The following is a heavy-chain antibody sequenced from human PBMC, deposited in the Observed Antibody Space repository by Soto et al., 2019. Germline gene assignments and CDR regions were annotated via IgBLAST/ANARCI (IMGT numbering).Heavy chain of an antibody. CDR2: IYHSGGT. D-gene: IGHD5-12*01. CDR3: ARDRGGYGVYDY. CDR1: AGSISSGGYY. J-gene: IGHJ4*02. V-gene: IGHV4-31*03. Sequence: SETLSLTCSVSAGSISSGGYYWNWIRQPPGRGLEWIGYIYHSGGTYSSPSLRSRVTISVDTSKNQFSLKLSSVTAADTAAYYCARDRGGYGVYDYWGQGTRVTVS.